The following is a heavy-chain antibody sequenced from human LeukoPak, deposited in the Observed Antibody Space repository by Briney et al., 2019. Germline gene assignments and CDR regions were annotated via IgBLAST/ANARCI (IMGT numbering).Heavy chain of an antibody. Sequence: QSGGSLRLSCAASGFTFSDYYMSWIRQAPGKGLEWVSGISVSSVSTYYADSVKGRFTISRDNSKSTLYLQMNSLRAEDTAVYYCAKTQGKSQYDSSEWGMDVWGQGTTVTVSS. V-gene: IGHV3-23*01. CDR2: ISVSSVST. J-gene: IGHJ6*02. CDR1: GFTFSDYY. D-gene: IGHD3-22*01. CDR3: AKTQGKSQYDSSEWGMDV.